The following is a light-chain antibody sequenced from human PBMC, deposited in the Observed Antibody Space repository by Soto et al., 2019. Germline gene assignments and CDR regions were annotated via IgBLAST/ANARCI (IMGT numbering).Light chain of an antibody. Sequence: DIQMPQSPSTLSASVGDRVTITCRASQSINNWLAWYQQKPGKAPKFLIYDASNLESGVPSRFSGSASGTEFTLTISSLQPDDFATYYCQQYDNYPLTFGGGTKVHI. CDR1: QSINNW. V-gene: IGKV1-5*01. J-gene: IGKJ4*01. CDR3: QQYDNYPLT. CDR2: DAS.